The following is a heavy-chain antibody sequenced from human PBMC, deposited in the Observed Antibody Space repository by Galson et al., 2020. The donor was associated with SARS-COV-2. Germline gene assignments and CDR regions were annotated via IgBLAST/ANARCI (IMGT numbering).Heavy chain of an antibody. CDR3: AREGSWFGQFDP. V-gene: IGHV4-61*02. CDR1: GGSISSGSYY. Sequence: SETLSLTCTVSGGSISSGSYYWSWIRQPDGKGLEWIGRIYTSGSTNYNPSRKSRVTIAVDTSKNQFSLKLSSVTAAATAVYYCAREGSWFGQFDPWGQGTLVTVSS. J-gene: IGHJ5*02. CDR2: IYTSGST. D-gene: IGHD3-10*01.